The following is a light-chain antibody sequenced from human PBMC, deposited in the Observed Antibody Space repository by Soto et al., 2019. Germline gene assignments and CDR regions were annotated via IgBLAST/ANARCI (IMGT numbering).Light chain of an antibody. CDR2: ETS. V-gene: IGKV3-11*01. CDR1: QSVDTM. J-gene: IGKJ2*01. Sequence: EIVLTQSPASMSLSAGERVTLSCRASQSVDTMVAWYQQQVGRTPRLLIYETSNRATGVPGRFSGSGSGTDFTLTNSRLEPEDFAVYFCQVRTDWPTFKYNFGHGTKLEV. CDR3: QVRTDWPTFKYN.